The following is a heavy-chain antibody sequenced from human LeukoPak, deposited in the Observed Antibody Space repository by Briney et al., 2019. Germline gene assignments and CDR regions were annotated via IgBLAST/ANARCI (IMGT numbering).Heavy chain of an antibody. Sequence: PSETLSLTCTVSGGSVSSGSYYWSWIRQPPGKGLEWIGYIYYSGSTNYNPSLKSRVTISVDTSKNQFSLKLSSVTAADTAVYYCARASRLDSSGWYFDYWGQGTLVTVSS. J-gene: IGHJ4*02. CDR2: IYYSGST. V-gene: IGHV4-61*01. D-gene: IGHD6-19*01. CDR3: ARASRLDSSGWYFDY. CDR1: GGSVSSGSYY.